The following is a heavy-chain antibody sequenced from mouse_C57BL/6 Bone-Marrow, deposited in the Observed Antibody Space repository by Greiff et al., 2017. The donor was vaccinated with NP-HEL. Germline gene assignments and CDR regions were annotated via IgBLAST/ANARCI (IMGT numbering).Heavy chain of an antibody. D-gene: IGHD1-1*01. J-gene: IGHJ4*01. CDR2: INPYNGDT. CDR1: GYSFTGYF. V-gene: IGHV1-20*01. Sequence: VQLQQSGPELVKPGDSVKISCKASGYSFTGYFMNWVMQSHGKSLEWIGRINPYNGDTFYNQKFKGKATLTVDKSSSTAHMELRSLTSEDSAVYYCVSHYYGSSYCYAMDYWGQGTSVTVSS. CDR3: VSHYYGSSYCYAMDY.